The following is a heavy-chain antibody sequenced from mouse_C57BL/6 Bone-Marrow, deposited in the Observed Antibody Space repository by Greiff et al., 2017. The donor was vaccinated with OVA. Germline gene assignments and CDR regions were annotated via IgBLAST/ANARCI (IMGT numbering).Heavy chain of an antibody. J-gene: IGHJ1*03. CDR1: GFTFTDYY. CDR2: IRNKANGYTT. CDR3: ASPYYYGSSFYWYFDV. Sequence: EVQLVESGGGLVQPGGSLSLSCAASGFTFTDYYMSWVRQPPGKALEWLGFIRNKANGYTTEYSASVKGRFTISRDNSQSILYLQMNALRAEDSATYYGASPYYYGSSFYWYFDVWGTGTTVTVSS. V-gene: IGHV7-3*01. D-gene: IGHD1-1*01.